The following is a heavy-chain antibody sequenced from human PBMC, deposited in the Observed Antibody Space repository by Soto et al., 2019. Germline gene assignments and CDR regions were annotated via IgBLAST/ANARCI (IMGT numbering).Heavy chain of an antibody. CDR1: GGTFNTYA. CDR2: ISPMFGAA. D-gene: IGHD2-15*01. CDR3: AREVQVHSPAFVY. Sequence: QVQLVQSGAEMKKPGSSVKVSCQSSGGTFNTYAMNWVRRAPGQGPEWMGDISPMFGAANYAPKFQGRVTLTADESTGTSYMQLCSLTSEDTAIYFCAREVQVHSPAFVYGGQGTLVTVSS. V-gene: IGHV1-69*19. J-gene: IGHJ4*02.